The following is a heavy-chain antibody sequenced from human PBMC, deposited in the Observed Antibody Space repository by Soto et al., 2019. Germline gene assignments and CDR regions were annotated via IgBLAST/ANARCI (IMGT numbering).Heavy chain of an antibody. V-gene: IGHV4-59*01. Sequence: PSETLSLTCTVSGGSISSYYWSWIRQPPGKGQERIGYIYYRGSTNYNPSLKSRVTISVDTSKNQFSLKLSSVTAADTAVYYCATLGEEVGDFWSGLYYMDVWGKGTTVTVSS. D-gene: IGHD3-3*01. CDR3: ATLGEEVGDFWSGLYYMDV. CDR2: IYYRGST. J-gene: IGHJ6*03. CDR1: GGSISSYY.